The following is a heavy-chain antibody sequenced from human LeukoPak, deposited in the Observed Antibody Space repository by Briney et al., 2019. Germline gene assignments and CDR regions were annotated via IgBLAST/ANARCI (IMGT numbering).Heavy chain of an antibody. CDR2: INHSGST. D-gene: IGHD3-10*01. CDR3: ARGRRVRGVIINYYYYMDV. Sequence: SETLSLTCAVYGGSFSGYYWSWIRQPPGKGLEWIGEINHSGSTNYNPSLKSRVTISVDTSKNQFSLKLSSVTAADTAVYYCARGRRVRGVIINYYYYMDVWGKGTTVTASS. V-gene: IGHV4-34*01. CDR1: GGSFSGYY. J-gene: IGHJ6*03.